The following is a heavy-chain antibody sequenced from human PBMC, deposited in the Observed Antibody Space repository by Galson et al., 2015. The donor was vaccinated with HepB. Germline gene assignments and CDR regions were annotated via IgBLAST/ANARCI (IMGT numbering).Heavy chain of an antibody. CDR1: GFSFSYYA. V-gene: IGHV3-30*04. Sequence: SLRLSCAASGFSFSYYAMHWVRQAPGKGLEWVAMISDDGSYSYYADSVEGRFIISRDNSKNTLYLGMNSLRPGDTSLYYCAKVGGRGAYRQADAWGQGTRVTVSS. D-gene: IGHD3-10*01. CDR2: ISDDGSYS. J-gene: IGHJ5*02. CDR3: AKVGGRGAYRQADA.